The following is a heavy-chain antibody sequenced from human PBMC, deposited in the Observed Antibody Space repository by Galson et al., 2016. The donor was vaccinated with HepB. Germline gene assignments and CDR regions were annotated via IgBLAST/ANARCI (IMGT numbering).Heavy chain of an antibody. CDR1: GFTFSNAW. Sequence: SLRLSCAASGFTFSNAWMNWVRQAPGKGLEWVGRIKTEADGATTDLAVPVKGRFTISSDGSKSTVYLQMDSLKTEDTAVYYCTTGTGTADFWGQGSLVTVSS. D-gene: IGHD1/OR15-1a*01. CDR2: IKTEADGATT. V-gene: IGHV3-15*07. J-gene: IGHJ4*02. CDR3: TTGTGTADF.